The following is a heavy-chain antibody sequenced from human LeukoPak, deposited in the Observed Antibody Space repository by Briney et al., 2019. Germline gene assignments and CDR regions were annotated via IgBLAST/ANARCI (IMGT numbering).Heavy chain of an antibody. D-gene: IGHD3-3*01. Sequence: PGGSLRLSCAASGFTFSSYAMHWVRQAPGKGLEWVAVISYDGSNKYYADSVKGRFTISRDNSKNTLYLQMNSLRAEDTAVYYCASIEGGWVTIDYWGQGTLVTVSS. CDR2: ISYDGSNK. J-gene: IGHJ4*02. V-gene: IGHV3-30*04. CDR1: GFTFSSYA. CDR3: ASIEGGWVTIDY.